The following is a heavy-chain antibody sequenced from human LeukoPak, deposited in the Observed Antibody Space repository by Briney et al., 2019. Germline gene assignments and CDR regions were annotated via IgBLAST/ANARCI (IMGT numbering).Heavy chain of an antibody. CDR3: VRDVGVGTGIYYYFDH. CDR1: GFAFGSYA. J-gene: IGHJ4*02. D-gene: IGHD2-8*02. V-gene: IGHV3-33*01. Sequence: GGSLTLSCAASGFAFGSYAMHWVRQAPGKGLEWVGLVSYDGGNTYYGDSVRGRFSISRDNSKNTVYLQMNSPRADDSAVYYCVRDVGVGTGIYYYFDHWGQGTLVTVSS. CDR2: VSYDGGNT.